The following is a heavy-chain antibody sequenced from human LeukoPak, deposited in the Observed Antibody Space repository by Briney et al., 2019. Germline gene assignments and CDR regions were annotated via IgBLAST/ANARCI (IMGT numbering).Heavy chain of an antibody. D-gene: IGHD6-19*01. J-gene: IGHJ4*02. Sequence: PGRSLRLSCAASGFTFSSYAMHWVRQAPGKGLEWVAVISYDGSNKYYADSVKGRFTISRDNSKNTLYLQMNSLRAEDTAVYYCARDRTAVAGPFDYWGQGTLVTVSS. V-gene: IGHV3-30*04. CDR3: ARDRTAVAGPFDY. CDR2: ISYDGSNK. CDR1: GFTFSSYA.